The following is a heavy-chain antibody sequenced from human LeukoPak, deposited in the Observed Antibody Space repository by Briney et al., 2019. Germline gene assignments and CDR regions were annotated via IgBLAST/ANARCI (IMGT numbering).Heavy chain of an antibody. CDR1: GYSFTSYW. CDR3: ARHDYYGSGSYSFDAFDI. CDR2: IDASDSYT. D-gene: IGHD3-10*01. V-gene: IGHV5-10-1*01. Sequence: GESLKISCKGSGYSFTSYWISWVRQMPGKGLEWMGRIDASDSYTNYSPSFQGHVTISADKSISTAYLQWSSLKASDTAMYYCARHDYYGSGSYSFDAFDIWGQGTMVTVSS. J-gene: IGHJ3*02.